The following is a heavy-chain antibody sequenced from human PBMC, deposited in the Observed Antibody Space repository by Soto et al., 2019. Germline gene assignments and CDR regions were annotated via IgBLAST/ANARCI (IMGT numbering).Heavy chain of an antibody. D-gene: IGHD5-12*01. V-gene: IGHV3-15*01. Sequence: GGSLRLSCAASGFTFSNAWMSWVRQAPGKGLEWVGRIKSKTDGGTTDYAAPVKGRFTISRDDSKNTLYLQMDSLKTEDTAVYYCARDAFPRYSGYDYGSNTFDYWGQGTLVTVSS. CDR1: GFTFSNAW. J-gene: IGHJ4*02. CDR3: ARDAFPRYSGYDYGSNTFDY. CDR2: IKSKTDGGTT.